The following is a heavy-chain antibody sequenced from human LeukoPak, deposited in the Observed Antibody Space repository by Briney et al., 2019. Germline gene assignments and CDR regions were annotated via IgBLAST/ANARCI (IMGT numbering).Heavy chain of an antibody. CDR1: GFTFTSYS. V-gene: IGHV3-23*01. Sequence: GGSLRLSCAASGFTFTSYSMNWVRQAPGKGLEWVSAISGSGGSTYYADSVKGRFTISRDNSKNTLYLQMNSLRAEDTAVYYCAKNAKYYYDSSGYSHFDYWGQGTLVTVSS. CDR3: AKNAKYYYDSSGYSHFDY. CDR2: ISGSGGST. D-gene: IGHD3-22*01. J-gene: IGHJ4*02.